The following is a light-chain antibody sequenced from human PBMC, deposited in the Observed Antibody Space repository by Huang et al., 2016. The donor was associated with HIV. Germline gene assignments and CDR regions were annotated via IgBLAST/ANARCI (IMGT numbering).Light chain of an antibody. Sequence: EIVLTQSPAFQSVTPKERVTITCRASQSIGRSLHWYQKKPDQSPKIVIKNAYQSISGVPSRFSGSGSGTDFNLTINSLEAEDAATYYCHQSSTLPLTFGAGTKVAIK. CDR2: NAY. CDR1: QSIGRS. J-gene: IGKJ4*01. V-gene: IGKV6-21*02. CDR3: HQSSTLPLT.